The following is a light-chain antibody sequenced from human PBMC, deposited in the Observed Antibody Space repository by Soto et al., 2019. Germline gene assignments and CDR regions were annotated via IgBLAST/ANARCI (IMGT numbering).Light chain of an antibody. V-gene: IGKV3-11*01. CDR2: DAS. J-gene: IGKJ3*01. CDR3: QQRSNCPIT. Sequence: EIVLTQSPATLSLSPGERATLSCRASQRVSSYLAWYQQKPGQAPRLLIYDASNRATAIPARLSGSGSGTDFTLTITSLEPEEFAVYYCQQRSNCPITFGPGTKVEIK. CDR1: QRVSSY.